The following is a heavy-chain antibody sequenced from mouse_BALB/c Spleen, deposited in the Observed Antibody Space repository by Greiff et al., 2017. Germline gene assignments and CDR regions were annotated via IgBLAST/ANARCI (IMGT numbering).Heavy chain of an antibody. CDR2: FSSGGST. J-gene: IGHJ4*01. CDR3: ARGRYAQYAMDY. D-gene: IGHD1-1*01. Sequence: DVKLVESGGGLVKPGGSLKLSCAASGFTFSSYAMSWVRQTPEKRLEWVASFSSGGSTYYPDSVKGRFTISRDNARNILYLQMSSLRSEDTAMYYCARGRYAQYAMDYWGQGTSVTVSS. V-gene: IGHV5-6-5*01. CDR1: GFTFSSYA.